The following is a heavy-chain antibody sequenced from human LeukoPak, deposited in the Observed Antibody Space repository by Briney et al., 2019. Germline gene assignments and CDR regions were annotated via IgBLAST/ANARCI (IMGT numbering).Heavy chain of an antibody. D-gene: IGHD4-17*01. CDR3: ARLYGDYVYFDY. CDR1: GGSISSGDYY. Sequence: SSETLSLTCTVSGGSISSGDYYWSWIRQHPGKGLEWIGYIYYSGTTNYNPSLKSRVTISVDTSKNQFSLKLSSVTAADTAVYYCARLYGDYVYFDYWGQGTMVTVSS. CDR2: IYYSGTT. V-gene: IGHV4-31*03. J-gene: IGHJ4*02.